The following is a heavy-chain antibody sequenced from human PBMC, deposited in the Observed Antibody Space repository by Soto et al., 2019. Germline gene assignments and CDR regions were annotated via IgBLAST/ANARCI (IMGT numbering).Heavy chain of an antibody. CDR2: ISWNGDSI. V-gene: IGHV3-9*01. CDR1: GFTFDDYA. Sequence: GGSLRLSCAASGFTFDDYAMHWVRQAPGKGLEWVSGISWNGDSIDYADSVKGRFTISRDNAKNSLYLQMNSLRFEDTALYYCAKNGISYAFDLWSQGTMVTVSS. CDR3: AKNGISYAFDL. D-gene: IGHD1-20*01. J-gene: IGHJ3*01.